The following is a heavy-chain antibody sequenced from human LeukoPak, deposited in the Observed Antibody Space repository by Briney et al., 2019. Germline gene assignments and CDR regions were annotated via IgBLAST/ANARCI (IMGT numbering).Heavy chain of an antibody. Sequence: PGRSLRLSCAASGFTFSSYAMHWVRQAPGKGLEWVANIKQDGSEKYYVDSVKGRFTISRDNAKNSLYLQMNSLRAEDTAVYYCARDGSGWSTTYNWFDPWGQGTLVTVSS. J-gene: IGHJ5*02. V-gene: IGHV3-7*01. D-gene: IGHD6-19*01. CDR2: IKQDGSEK. CDR1: GFTFSSYA. CDR3: ARDGSGWSTTYNWFDP.